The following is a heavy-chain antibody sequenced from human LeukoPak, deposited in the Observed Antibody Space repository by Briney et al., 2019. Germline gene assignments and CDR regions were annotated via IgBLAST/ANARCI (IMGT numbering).Heavy chain of an antibody. CDR2: MYYSGST. Sequence: SQTLSLTCTVSGGSISSGNYYWSWIRQPPGKGLEWIAYMYYSGSTYYNPSLKSRVTMSADTSKNQLSLKLSSVTAADTAVYYCARPYYYDSRIDPWGQGILVTVSS. V-gene: IGHV4-30-4*01. CDR3: ARPYYYDSRIDP. J-gene: IGHJ5*02. D-gene: IGHD3-22*01. CDR1: GGSISSGNYY.